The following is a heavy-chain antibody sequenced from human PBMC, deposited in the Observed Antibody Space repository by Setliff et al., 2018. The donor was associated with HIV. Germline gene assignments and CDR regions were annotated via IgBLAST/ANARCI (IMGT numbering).Heavy chain of an antibody. D-gene: IGHD3-10*01. CDR3: ARDRAGPLWFGDHTRHGMDV. Sequence: PVGSLRLSCAASGFTFSSYSMNWVRQAPGKGLEWVSSISSSSSYIYYADSVKGRFTISRDNAKNSLYLQMNSLRAEDTAVYYCARDRAGPLWFGDHTRHGMDVWGQGTTVTVSS. CDR1: GFTFSSYS. V-gene: IGHV3-21*01. CDR2: ISSSSSYI. J-gene: IGHJ6*02.